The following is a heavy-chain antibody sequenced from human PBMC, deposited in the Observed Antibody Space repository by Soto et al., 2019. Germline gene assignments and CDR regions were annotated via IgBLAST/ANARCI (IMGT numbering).Heavy chain of an antibody. CDR3: ARGDYDILTGSYKSYYGMDV. Sequence: GESLKISCTGSGYSFTSYWIGWVRQMPGKGLEWMGIIYPGDSDTRYSPSFQGQVTISVDKSISTAYLQWSSLKASDTAMCYFARGDYDILTGSYKSYYGMDVWGQGTTVTVS. J-gene: IGHJ6*02. CDR2: IYPGDSDT. D-gene: IGHD3-9*01. CDR1: GYSFTSYW. V-gene: IGHV5-51*01.